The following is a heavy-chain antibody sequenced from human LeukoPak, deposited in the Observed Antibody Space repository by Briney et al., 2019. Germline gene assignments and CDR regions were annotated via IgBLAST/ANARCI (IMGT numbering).Heavy chain of an antibody. CDR3: AREQVGTTEGGDY. CDR2: IYHSGST. D-gene: IGHD1-14*01. V-gene: IGHV4-38-2*02. CDR1: GYSISSGYY. J-gene: IGHJ4*02. Sequence: SETLSLTCTVSGYSISSGYYWGWIRPPPGKGLEWIGSIYHSGSTYYNPSLKSRVTISVDTSKNQFSLKLSSVTAADTAVYYCAREQVGTTEGGDYWGQGTLVTVSS.